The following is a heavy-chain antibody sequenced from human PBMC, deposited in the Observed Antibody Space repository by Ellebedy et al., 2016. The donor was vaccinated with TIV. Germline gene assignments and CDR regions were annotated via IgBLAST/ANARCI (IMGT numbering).Heavy chain of an antibody. CDR3: ARGYTVGS. V-gene: IGHV3-7*01. D-gene: IGHD5-18*01. J-gene: IGHJ5*01. CDR1: GFIFSSRS. CDR2: IKEDGSQQ. Sequence: GESLKISCATSGFIFSSRSMHWVRQAPGKGLEWVANIKEDGSQQNYVDSVKGRFTISRDNAKTSLYLQMNTLRVEDTGVYYCARGYTVGSWGQGALVTVSS.